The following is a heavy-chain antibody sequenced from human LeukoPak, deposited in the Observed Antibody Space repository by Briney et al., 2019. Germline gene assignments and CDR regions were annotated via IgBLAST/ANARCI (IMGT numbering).Heavy chain of an antibody. CDR1: GGSINGYF. V-gene: IGHV4-4*07. CDR2: ILTNGNT. D-gene: IGHD2-15*01. CDR3: ARSARVEPGTGYYFDS. J-gene: IGHJ4*02. Sequence: SETLSLTCTVSGGSINGYFWSWMRQPAGKGLEWIGRILTNGNTDYNPFLNSRVTMSMDTSRNQFSLKLRSVSAADTAVYYCARSARVEPGTGYYFDSWGRGTLVTVSS.